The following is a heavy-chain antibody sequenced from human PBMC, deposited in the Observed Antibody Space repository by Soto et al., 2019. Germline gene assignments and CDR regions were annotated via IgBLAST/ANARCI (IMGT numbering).Heavy chain of an antibody. D-gene: IGHD2-2*01. Sequence: EVQLLESGGGLVQPGGSLRISCAASGFTFSSYAMSWVRQAPGKGLQWVSAISGSGGSTYYADSVKGRFTISRDNSKITLYLQMTSLRAGDTAVYYCAKDLREYQLPSVSFNYWGKGSLVTVSS. V-gene: IGHV3-23*01. CDR1: GFTFSSYA. CDR3: AKDLREYQLPSVSFNY. CDR2: ISGSGGST. J-gene: IGHJ4*02.